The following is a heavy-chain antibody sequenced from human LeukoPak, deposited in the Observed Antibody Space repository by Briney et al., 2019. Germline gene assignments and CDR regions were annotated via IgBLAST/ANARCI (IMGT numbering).Heavy chain of an antibody. CDR1: GFRFDDYG. V-gene: IGHV3-20*04. J-gene: IGHJ6*04. CDR3: AELGITMIGGV. Sequence: GGSLRLSCAASGFRFDDYGMSWVRQAPGKGLEWVSGINWNGGRTAYADSVKGRFTISRDNAKNSLYLQMNSLRAEDTAVYYCAELGITMIGGVWGKGTTVTISS. D-gene: IGHD3-10*02. CDR2: INWNGGRT.